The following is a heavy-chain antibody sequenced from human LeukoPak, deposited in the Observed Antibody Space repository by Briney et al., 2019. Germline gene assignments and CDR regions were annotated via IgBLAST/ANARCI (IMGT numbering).Heavy chain of an antibody. Sequence: GGSLRLSCAVSGFIFSPYPMGWVRQAPGKGLEWVANIKLDGSEKYYVDSVKGRFTISRDNDKKSLYLQMNSLRAEDTAVYYCARTITDGAFDIWGQGTMVSVSS. CDR1: GFIFSPYP. CDR2: IKLDGSEK. CDR3: ARTITDGAFDI. J-gene: IGHJ3*02. D-gene: IGHD5-12*01. V-gene: IGHV3-7*01.